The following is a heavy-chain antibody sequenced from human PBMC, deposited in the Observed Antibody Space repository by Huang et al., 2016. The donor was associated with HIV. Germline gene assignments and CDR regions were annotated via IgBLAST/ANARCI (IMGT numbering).Heavy chain of an antibody. Sequence: EVILVESGGGVVRPGGSLRLSCAISGFTLDDYGMSWVRQAPGEGLEWVSGIHWNGESASYADSVKGRFTVSKDNANTSLFLQMNSLRAEDTALYYCARGYNFWSGYYTDKYYMDVWGKGTTVVVSS. D-gene: IGHD3-3*01. CDR3: ARGYNFWSGYYTDKYYMDV. V-gene: IGHV3-20*04. CDR1: GFTLDDYG. J-gene: IGHJ6*03. CDR2: IHWNGESA.